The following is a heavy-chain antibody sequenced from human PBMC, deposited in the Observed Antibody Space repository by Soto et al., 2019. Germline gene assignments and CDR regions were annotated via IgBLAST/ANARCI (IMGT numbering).Heavy chain of an antibody. V-gene: IGHV4-61*01. CDR3: ARGGYSGSGCLDY. CDR1: GGSVSSTTYY. Sequence: QVQLQESGPRLVKPSETLTLTCTVSGGSVSSTTYYWSWIRQSPGKGLEWIGNVFHSGRTDYNPSLKSRLSISLDASKMQFTRHLNSVTAADAAVYYCARGGYSGSGCLDYWGQGTLVTVSS. D-gene: IGHD1-26*01. CDR2: VFHSGRT. J-gene: IGHJ4*02.